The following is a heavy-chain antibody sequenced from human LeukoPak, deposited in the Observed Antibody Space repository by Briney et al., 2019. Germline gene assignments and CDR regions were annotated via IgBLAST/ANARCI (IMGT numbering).Heavy chain of an antibody. V-gene: IGHV3-33*06. J-gene: IGHJ4*02. CDR1: GFSFSTHG. D-gene: IGHD2-21*01. CDR2: IWHDGRSI. CDR3: AKGFSTLWVNYFDD. Sequence: PGKSPRISWVAAGFSFSTHGMHWGRQAPGQGVGWGAVIWHDGRSIYNEDSVKGRFTISRDTSENTVYLQMNNLRAEDTAVYYCAKGFSTLWVNYFDDWGQGTPVTVSS.